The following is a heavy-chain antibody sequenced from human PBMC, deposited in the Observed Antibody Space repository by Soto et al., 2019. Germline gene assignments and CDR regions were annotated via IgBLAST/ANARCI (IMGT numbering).Heavy chain of an antibody. V-gene: IGHV4-31*03. J-gene: IGHJ3*02. CDR3: AREGLGAFDI. CDR1: GDSISSGGYY. CDR2: IYYSGST. D-gene: IGHD3-10*01. Sequence: SETLSLTCTVSGDSISSGGYYWSWIRQHPGKGLEWIGYIYYSGSTYYNPSLKSRVTISVDTSKNQFSLKLSSVTAADTAVYYCAREGLGAFDIWGQGTMVTVSS.